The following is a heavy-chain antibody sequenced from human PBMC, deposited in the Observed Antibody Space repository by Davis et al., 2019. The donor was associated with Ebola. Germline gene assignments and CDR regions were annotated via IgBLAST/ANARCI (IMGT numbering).Heavy chain of an antibody. D-gene: IGHD3-16*01. V-gene: IGHV4-38-2*02. Sequence: PSETLSLTCTVSGGSISSSYWGWIRQPPGKGLEWIGSIYHSGSTYYNPSLKSRVTISVDTSKNQFSLKLSSVTAEDTAVYYCARERWGFDIWGQGTMVTVSS. J-gene: IGHJ3*02. CDR1: GGSISSSY. CDR2: IYHSGST. CDR3: ARERWGFDI.